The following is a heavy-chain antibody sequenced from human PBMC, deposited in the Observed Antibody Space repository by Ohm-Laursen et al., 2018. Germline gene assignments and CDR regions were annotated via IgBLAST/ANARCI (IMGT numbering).Heavy chain of an antibody. J-gene: IGHJ4*02. Sequence: SLRLSCAASGFTLSSYDMNWVRQAPGKGLEWISYISETGSHIYDADSMRGRFTVARDNAKNSLYLQMNSLRAEDTAVYYCVRDRRGGSIELRAGGQGALVTVSS. CDR1: GFTLSSYD. V-gene: IGHV3-21*01. CDR2: ISETGSHI. D-gene: IGHD6-6*01. CDR3: VRDRRGGSIELRA.